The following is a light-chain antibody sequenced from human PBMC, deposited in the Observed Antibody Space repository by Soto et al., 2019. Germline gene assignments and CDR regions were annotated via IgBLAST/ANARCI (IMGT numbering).Light chain of an antibody. J-gene: IGKJ1*01. CDR2: KAS. CDR1: QTISSW. Sequence: DIQMTQSPSTLSGSVGDRVTITCRASQTISSWLAWYQQKPGKAPKLLIYKASTLKSGVPSRFSGSGSGTEFTLTISSLQPDDFATYHCQHYNKWPLTFGQGTKVDIK. CDR3: QHYNKWPLT. V-gene: IGKV1-5*03.